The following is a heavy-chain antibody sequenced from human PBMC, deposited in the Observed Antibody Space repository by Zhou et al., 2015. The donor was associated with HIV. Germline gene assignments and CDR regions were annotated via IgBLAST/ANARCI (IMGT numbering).Heavy chain of an antibody. CDR1: GFIFKNHA. J-gene: IGHJ4*02. D-gene: IGHD3-3*01. V-gene: IGHV3-23*02. CDR3: VKRHNVWSGFYES. Sequence: DVQLLESGGGRATLGGRSLRLSCAVSGFIFKNHAMVWVRQAPRRGLEWVSGINGVGDSRFYGDSVKGRSFISRDNSKNTLYLEIKNLTSDDTGIYHCVKRHNVWSGFYESWGQGTRVTV. CDR2: INGVGDSR.